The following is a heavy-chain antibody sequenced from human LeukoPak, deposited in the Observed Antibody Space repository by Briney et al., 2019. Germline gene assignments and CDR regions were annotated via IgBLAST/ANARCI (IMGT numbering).Heavy chain of an antibody. CDR3: ARSDYYDSSRYYYGY. CDR1: GFTFSSYT. Sequence: GSLRLSCAASGFTFSSYTMNWVRQAPGKGLEWISYISSTGSTIYYADSVKGRFTISRDNAKNSLYLQMNTLRAEDTAVYYCARSDYYDSSRYYYGYWGQGTLVTVSS. V-gene: IGHV3-48*04. D-gene: IGHD3-22*01. J-gene: IGHJ4*02. CDR2: ISSTGSTI.